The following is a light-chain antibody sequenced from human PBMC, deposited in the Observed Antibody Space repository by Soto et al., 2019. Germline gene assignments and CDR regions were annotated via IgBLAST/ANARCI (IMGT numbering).Light chain of an antibody. CDR2: VAS. V-gene: IGKV1-39*01. CDR3: QQSSSTPPT. CDR1: QSISSY. J-gene: IGKJ4*01. Sequence: DIQMTQSPSSLSASVGDRVTITYRASQSISSYLSWYQQKPGEAPKLLINVASTLQSGVPSRFSGSGSGTDFTLAISSLQPEDFATYYCQQSSSTPPTFGGGTKVDIK.